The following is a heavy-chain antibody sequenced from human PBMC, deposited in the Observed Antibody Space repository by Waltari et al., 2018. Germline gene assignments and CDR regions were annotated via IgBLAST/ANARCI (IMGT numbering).Heavy chain of an antibody. CDR1: GFTFSNYV. V-gene: IGHV3-30*14. D-gene: IGHD3-16*01. Sequence: QVQLVESGGGVVQPGRSRRLSCAASGFTFSNYVIHWVRQAPGKGLDWVAVISYDGSNQHYADSVKGRFTISRDNSKNTLFLQMNSLKTEDTAVYYCARGGGKYYDSSGPPVYWGQGILVSGSS. CDR2: ISYDGSNQ. J-gene: IGHJ4*02. CDR3: ARGGGKYYDSSGPPVY.